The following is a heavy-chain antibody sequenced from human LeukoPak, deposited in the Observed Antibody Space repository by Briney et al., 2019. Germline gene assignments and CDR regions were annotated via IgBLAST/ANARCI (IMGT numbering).Heavy chain of an antibody. V-gene: IGHV3-23*01. CDR1: GFTFNQYA. CDR2: ISGTGGST. Sequence: PGGSLRLSCAASGFTFNQYAMNWVRQAPGKGLEWVSVISGTGGSTYYADPVKGRFAISRDNSNNTVYLQMNSLTAEDTAFYYCAKFPNLVTVAARFDYWGQGALVTVSS. CDR3: AKFPNLVTVAARFDY. J-gene: IGHJ4*02. D-gene: IGHD6-19*01.